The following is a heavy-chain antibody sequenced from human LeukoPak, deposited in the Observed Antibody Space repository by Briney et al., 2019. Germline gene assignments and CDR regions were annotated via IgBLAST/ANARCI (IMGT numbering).Heavy chain of an antibody. V-gene: IGHV1-69*05. Sequence: ASVKVSCKASGGTFSSYAISWVRQAPGQGLEWMGRIIPIFGTANYAQRFQGRVTITTDASTSTAYMELSSLRSEDTAVYYCARDNIVVVPAAMNYYYYYMDVWGKGTTVTVSS. D-gene: IGHD2-2*01. CDR2: IIPIFGTA. CDR3: ARDNIVVVPAAMNYYYYYMDV. J-gene: IGHJ6*03. CDR1: GGTFSSYA.